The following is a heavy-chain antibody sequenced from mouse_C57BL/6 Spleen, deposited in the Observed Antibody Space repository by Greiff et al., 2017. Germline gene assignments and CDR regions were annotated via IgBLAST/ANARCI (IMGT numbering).Heavy chain of an antibody. V-gene: IGHV1-52*01. CDR3: ARPWTARLAGYFDD. Sequence: QVQLQQPGAELVRPGSSVKLSCKASGYTFTSYWMHWVKQRPIQGLEWIGNIDPSDSETHYNQKFKDKATLTVDKSSSTAYMQLSSLTSEDSAVYYCARPWTARLAGYFDDWGKGTTLTVSS. CDR2: IDPSDSET. CDR1: GYTFTSYW. D-gene: IGHD6-1*02. J-gene: IGHJ2*01.